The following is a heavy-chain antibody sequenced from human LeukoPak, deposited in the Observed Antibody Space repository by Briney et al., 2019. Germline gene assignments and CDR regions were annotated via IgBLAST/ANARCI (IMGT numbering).Heavy chain of an antibody. J-gene: IGHJ5*02. D-gene: IGHD2-2*01. CDR3: ARSSIDIVVVPAAGLIGWFDP. V-gene: IGHV4-38-2*01. Sequence: PGGSLRLSCAASGFTFSSYAMTWVRQAPGKGLERIGSIYYSGSTYYNPSLKSRVTISVDTSKNQFSLKLSSVTAADTAVYYCARSSIDIVVVPAAGLIGWFDPWGQGTLVTVSS. CDR1: GFTFSSYA. CDR2: IYYSGST.